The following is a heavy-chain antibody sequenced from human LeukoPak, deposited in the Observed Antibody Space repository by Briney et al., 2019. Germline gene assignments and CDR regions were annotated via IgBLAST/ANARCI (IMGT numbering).Heavy chain of an antibody. CDR2: INHSGST. D-gene: IGHD3-22*01. CDR3: ARDYFDSSAYWQDF. Sequence: SETLSLTCGVYGGSFSGYSWSWIRQPPGKGLEWIGEINHSGSTNYNPSLKSRVTISVDTSKNQFSLKLSSATAADTAVYFCARDYFDSSAYWQDFWGQGTLVTVSS. CDR1: GGSFSGYS. V-gene: IGHV4-34*01. J-gene: IGHJ1*01.